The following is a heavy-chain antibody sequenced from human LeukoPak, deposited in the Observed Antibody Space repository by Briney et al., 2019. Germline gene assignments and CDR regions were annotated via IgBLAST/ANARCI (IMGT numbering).Heavy chain of an antibody. D-gene: IGHD2-15*01. CDR2: IIPIFGTA. CDR3: ARNGGYCSGGSCYGRDYYYYHGMDV. Sequence: ASVKVSCKASGGTFSSYAISWVRQAPGQGLEWMGGIIPIFGTANYAQKFQGRVTITADESTSTAYMELSSLRSEDTAVYYCARNGGYCSGGSCYGRDYYYYHGMDVWGQGTTVTVSS. CDR1: GGTFSSYA. J-gene: IGHJ6*02. V-gene: IGHV1-69*01.